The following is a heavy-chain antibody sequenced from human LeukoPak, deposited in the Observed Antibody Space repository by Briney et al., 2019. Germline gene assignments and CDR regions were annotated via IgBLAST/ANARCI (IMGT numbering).Heavy chain of an antibody. Sequence: GGSLRLSCAASGFTFSRYVMSWVRQAPGKGLEWVSGISGSGSTIYYADSVKGRFTISRDNAKNSLYLQMNSLRAEDTAVYYCARPDSTTGYWGQGTLVTVSS. CDR2: ISGSGSTI. D-gene: IGHD2-2*01. V-gene: IGHV3-48*03. CDR1: GFTFSRYV. J-gene: IGHJ4*02. CDR3: ARPDSTTGY.